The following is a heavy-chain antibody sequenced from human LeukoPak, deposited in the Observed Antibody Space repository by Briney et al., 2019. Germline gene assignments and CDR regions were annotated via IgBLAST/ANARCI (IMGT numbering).Heavy chain of an antibody. CDR2: IRYDGSNK. CDR3: AKNQMRNWFGP. Sequence: GGSLRLSCAAPGFPSRSYGITCLRQSQAKGLEWVAFIRYDGSNKYYADSMKGRFTISRDNSKNSLYLQMNSLRTEDTAVYYCAKNQMRNWFGPWGQGTLVTVSS. CDR1: GFPSRSYG. J-gene: IGHJ5*02. D-gene: IGHD5-24*01. V-gene: IGHV3-30*02.